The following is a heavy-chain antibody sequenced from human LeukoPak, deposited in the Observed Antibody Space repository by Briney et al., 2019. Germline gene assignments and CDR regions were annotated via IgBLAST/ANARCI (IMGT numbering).Heavy chain of an antibody. J-gene: IGHJ4*02. CDR1: GYTFTSYG. D-gene: IGHD6-19*01. CDR2: ISAYNGNT. CDR3: AIDAAPYSSGWYVTPGY. Sequence: ASVKVSCKASGYTFTSYGISWVRQAPGQGLEWMGWISAYNGNTNYTQKLQGRVTMTTDTSTSTAYMELRSLRSDDTAVYYCAIDAAPYSSGWYVTPGYWGQGTLVTVSS. V-gene: IGHV1-18*01.